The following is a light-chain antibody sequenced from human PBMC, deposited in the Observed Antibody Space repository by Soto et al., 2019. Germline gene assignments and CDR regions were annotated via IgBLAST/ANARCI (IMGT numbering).Light chain of an antibody. Sequence: QSALTQPASVSGSPGQSITISCTGSSSDVGGYNYVSWYQQHPGKAPKLMIYEVSNRPSGISNRFSGSKSGNTASLTLSGLQAEDEADYYCSSYTSRSTLVFGGGTKVTVL. CDR2: EVS. CDR3: SSYTSRSTLV. J-gene: IGLJ2*01. V-gene: IGLV2-14*01. CDR1: SSDVGGYNY.